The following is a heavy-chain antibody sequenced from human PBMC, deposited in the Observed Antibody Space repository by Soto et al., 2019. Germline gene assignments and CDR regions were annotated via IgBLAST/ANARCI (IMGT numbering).Heavy chain of an antibody. CDR1: GITFGSRA. CDR3: AKGDGSSSWYGNS. J-gene: IGHJ4*02. CDR2: IRGSGDGT. D-gene: IGHD6-13*01. V-gene: IGHV3-23*01. Sequence: EVQLLESGGDLIQPGGSLRLSCVASGITFGSRAMSWVRQAPGEGLEWVSAIRGSGDGTFYPDSVKGRFTISRDNAKNTLYLQMNSLRAEDTAIYYCAKGDGSSSWYGNSWGQGTLVTVSS.